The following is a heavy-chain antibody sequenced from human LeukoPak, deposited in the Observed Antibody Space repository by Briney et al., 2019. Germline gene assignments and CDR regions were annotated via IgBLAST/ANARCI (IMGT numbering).Heavy chain of an antibody. V-gene: IGHV4-39*01. J-gene: IGHJ5*02. CDR3: ATGGTYYDILTGYS. D-gene: IGHD3-9*01. CDR1: GDSISSSNYY. Sequence: SETLSLTCTVSGDSISSSNYYWGWIRQPPGKGLEWIGTIFHSGTTYYNPSLESRVTISVDTSKNQFSLKLSSVTAADTAVYYCATGGTYYDILTGYSWGQGTLVTVSS. CDR2: IFHSGTT.